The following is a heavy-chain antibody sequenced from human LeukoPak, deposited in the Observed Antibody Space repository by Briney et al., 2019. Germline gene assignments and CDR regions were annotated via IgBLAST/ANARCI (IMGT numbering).Heavy chain of an antibody. V-gene: IGHV4-59*01. D-gene: IGHD3-10*01. Sequence: PSETLSLTCTVSGXSISGNYWSWIRQPPGQGLEWIGYIYSSGSTKYNPSLKSRVTISVDTSKNQFSLKLSSVTAADTAVYYCARTRHSGSLDYWGQGTLVTVSS. CDR2: IYSSGST. J-gene: IGHJ4*02. CDR1: GXSISGNY. CDR3: ARTRHSGSLDY.